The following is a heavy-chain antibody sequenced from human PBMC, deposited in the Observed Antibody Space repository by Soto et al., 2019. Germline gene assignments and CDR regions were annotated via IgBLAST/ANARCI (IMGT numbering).Heavy chain of an antibody. J-gene: IGHJ4*02. CDR3: ARDVGGILDY. V-gene: IGHV3-7*03. CDR2: ARQDGVHK. CDR1: GFTRGNYW. Sequence: GRSLRLSCTASGFTRGNYWMAWVRQAPGKGLEWVANARQDGVHKGHADSVRDRFTIIRENARNSVFLQMNSLRAEDTAVYFCARDVGGILDYWGQGTLVTVSS.